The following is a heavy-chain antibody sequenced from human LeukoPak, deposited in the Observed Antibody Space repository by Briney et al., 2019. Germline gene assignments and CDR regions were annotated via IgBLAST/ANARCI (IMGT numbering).Heavy chain of an antibody. D-gene: IGHD3-3*01. J-gene: IGHJ5*02. CDR2: IYYSWNT. Sequence: SETLSLTCTVSGGSISSYYWSWIRQPPGKGLEWIGYIYYSWNTNYNPSLKSRVTISVDTSKNQFSLKLSSVTAADTAAYYCARLWSEGNWENWFDPWGQGTLVTVSS. V-gene: IGHV4-59*01. CDR1: GGSISSYY. CDR3: ARLWSEGNWENWFDP.